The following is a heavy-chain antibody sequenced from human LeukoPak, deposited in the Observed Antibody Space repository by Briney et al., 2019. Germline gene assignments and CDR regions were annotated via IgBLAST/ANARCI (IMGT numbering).Heavy chain of an antibody. D-gene: IGHD2-15*01. CDR1: GGSISGRSYY. J-gene: IGHJ4*02. V-gene: IGHV4-39*07. CDR3: ARGPVVVVAATHYFDS. CDR2: FYYTGIT. Sequence: SETLSLTCSLSGGSISGRSYYWGWIRQPPGKGLEWIGSFYYTGITYFNPSLKGRVTVSVDTSRKHFSLKLTSVTAADTAVYYCARGPVVVVAATHYFDSWGQGTLVTVSS.